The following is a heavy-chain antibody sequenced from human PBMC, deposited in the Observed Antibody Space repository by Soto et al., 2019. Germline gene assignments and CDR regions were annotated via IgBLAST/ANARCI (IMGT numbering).Heavy chain of an antibody. J-gene: IGHJ3*01. CDR1: GGSISNYY. D-gene: IGHD3-3*01. CDR3: ARLVLRFLETTGVWENDAFDV. V-gene: IGHV4-59*08. CDR2: IYYSGST. Sequence: QVQLQESGPGLVKPSETLSLTCTVSGGSISNYYWSWIRQPPGKGLEWIGYIYYSGSTNYNPSLKSRFTISVDTSKTQFSLKLSAVTVADSAVYYCARLVLRFLETTGVWENDAFDVWGQGTMVTVSS.